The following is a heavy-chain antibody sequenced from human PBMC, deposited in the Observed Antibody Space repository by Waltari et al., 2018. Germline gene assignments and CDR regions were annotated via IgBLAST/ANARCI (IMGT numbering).Heavy chain of an antibody. CDR2: INPNSGGT. CDR3: ARESGRGGDFDI. Sequence: RQAPGQGLEWMGRINPNSGGTNYAQKFQGRVTMTRDTSISTAYMELSRLRSDDTAVYYCARESGRGGDFDIWGQGTMVTVSS. D-gene: IGHD3-3*01. V-gene: IGHV1-2*06. J-gene: IGHJ3*02.